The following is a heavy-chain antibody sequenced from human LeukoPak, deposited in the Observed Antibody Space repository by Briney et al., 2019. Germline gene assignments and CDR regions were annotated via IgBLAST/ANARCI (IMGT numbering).Heavy chain of an antibody. CDR1: GFTFSSYE. Sequence: GGSLRLSCAASGFTFSSYEMHWVRQAPGKGLEWVAVISFDGSKRYHADSVMGRFTISRDTSKNTLYLQMTSLRAEDTAVYYCARGGSGWYGRFDYWGQGTLVTVSS. CDR2: ISFDGSKR. J-gene: IGHJ4*02. CDR3: ARGGSGWYGRFDY. D-gene: IGHD6-19*01. V-gene: IGHV3-30*04.